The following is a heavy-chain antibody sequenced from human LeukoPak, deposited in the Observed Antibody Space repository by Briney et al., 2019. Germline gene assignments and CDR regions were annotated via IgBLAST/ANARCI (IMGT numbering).Heavy chain of an antibody. V-gene: IGHV4-61*01. CDR2: IYYSGST. CDR3: ARDRVSYGLGSQPAFDS. Sequence: ASETLSLTCTVSGASVSSGSYYWSWVRQPPGKGLEWIVYIYYSGSTNYNASLKSRVTISVDMSKNQFSLKLSSVTAADTAAYYCARDRVSYGLGSQPAFDSWGQGTLVTVSS. D-gene: IGHD3-10*01. CDR1: GASVSSGSYY. J-gene: IGHJ4*02.